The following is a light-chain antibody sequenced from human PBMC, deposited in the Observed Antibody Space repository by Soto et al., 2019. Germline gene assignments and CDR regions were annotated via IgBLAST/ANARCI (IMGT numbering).Light chain of an antibody. CDR1: QSVSSY. J-gene: IGKJ5*01. CDR3: QQRSNWPPSIT. CDR2: DAS. V-gene: IGKV3-11*01. Sequence: SPATLSLSPGERATLSCRASQSVSSYLAWYQQKPGQAPRLLIYDASNRATGIPARFSGSGSGTDFTLTISSLEPEDFALYYCQQRSNWPPSITFGQRTLLEIK.